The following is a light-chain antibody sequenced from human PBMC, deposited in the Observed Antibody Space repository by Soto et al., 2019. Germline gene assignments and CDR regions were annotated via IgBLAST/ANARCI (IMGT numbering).Light chain of an antibody. CDR2: WAS. CDR3: QQYYRTSYT. V-gene: IGKV4-1*01. J-gene: IGKJ2*01. Sequence: DIVMTQSPDSLAVSLGERATINCKSSQSVLYSSNNKNYLAWYQQKPGQPPKLLIYWASTRESGVPDRFSGSGSGTDFTLTISILQAEDAAVYCCQQYYRTSYTFGQGTKLEIK. CDR1: QSVLYSSNNKNY.